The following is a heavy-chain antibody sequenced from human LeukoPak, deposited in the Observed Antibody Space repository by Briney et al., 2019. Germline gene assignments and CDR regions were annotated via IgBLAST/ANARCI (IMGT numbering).Heavy chain of an antibody. Sequence: SQTLSLTCTVSGGSISSGSYYWSWIRQPAGKGLEWIGRIYTSGSTNYNPSLKSRVTISVDTSKNQFSLKLSSVTAADTAVYYCARAPRRYSSGWRSYYFDYWGQGTLVTVSS. J-gene: IGHJ4*02. CDR3: ARAPRRYSSGWRSYYFDY. V-gene: IGHV4-61*02. D-gene: IGHD6-25*01. CDR2: IYTSGST. CDR1: GGSISSGSYY.